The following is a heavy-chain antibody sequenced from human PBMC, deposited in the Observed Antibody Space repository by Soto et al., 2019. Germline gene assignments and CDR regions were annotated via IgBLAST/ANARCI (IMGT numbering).Heavy chain of an antibody. CDR1: GFTFSSYA. CDR3: AGEAGYYYGMDV. Sequence: GGSLRLSCAASGFTFSSYAMHWVRQAPGKGLEWVAVISYDGSNKYYADSVKGRFTISRDNSKNTLYLQMNSLRAEDTAVYYCAGEAGYYYGMDVWGQGTTVTVSS. V-gene: IGHV3-30-3*01. CDR2: ISYDGSNK. J-gene: IGHJ6*02.